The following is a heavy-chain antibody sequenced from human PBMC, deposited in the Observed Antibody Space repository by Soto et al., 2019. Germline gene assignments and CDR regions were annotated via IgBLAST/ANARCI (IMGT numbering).Heavy chain of an antibody. J-gene: IGHJ6*02. V-gene: IGHV6-1*01. D-gene: IGHD2-15*01. CDR2: TYYRSRWYN. Sequence: PSQTLSLTCAISGDSVSSNSAAWNWIRQSPSRGLEWLGRTYYRSRWYNDYAVSVKSRITINPDTSKNQFSLQLNSVTPEDTAVYYCARDSGSAQYYYYGMDVWGQGTTVTVSS. CDR1: GDSVSSNSAA. CDR3: ARDSGSAQYYYYGMDV.